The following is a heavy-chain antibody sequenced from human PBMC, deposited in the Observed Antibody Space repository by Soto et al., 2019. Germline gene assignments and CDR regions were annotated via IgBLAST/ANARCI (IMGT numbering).Heavy chain of an antibody. CDR2: INPSGGST. CDR1: GYTFTSYY. CDR3: ARDNTYYYDSSGLEYFQH. V-gene: IGHV1-46*01. J-gene: IGHJ1*01. D-gene: IGHD3-22*01. Sequence: ASVKVSCKASGYTFTSYYMHWVRQAPGQGLEWMGIINPSGGSTSYAQKFQGRVTMTRDTSTSTVYMELSSLRSEDTAVYYCARDNTYYYDSSGLEYFQHWGQGTLVTVS.